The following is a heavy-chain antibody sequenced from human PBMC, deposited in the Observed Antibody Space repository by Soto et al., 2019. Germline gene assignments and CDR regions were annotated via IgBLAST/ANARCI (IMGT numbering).Heavy chain of an antibody. Sequence: GSLRLSCAASGFTFSTYSMNWVRQAPGKGLEWVGRIKSKTDGGTTDYAAPVKGRFTISRDDSKNTLYLQMNSLKTEDTAVYYCTTLSITIFGVVLMDAWGQGTTVTVSS. CDR1: GFTFSTYS. D-gene: IGHD3-3*01. J-gene: IGHJ6*02. V-gene: IGHV3-15*07. CDR3: TTLSITIFGVVLMDA. CDR2: IKSKTDGGTT.